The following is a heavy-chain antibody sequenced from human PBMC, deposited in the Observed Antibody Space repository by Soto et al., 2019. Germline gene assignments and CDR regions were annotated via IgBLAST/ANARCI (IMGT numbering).Heavy chain of an antibody. D-gene: IGHD3-10*01. J-gene: IGHJ4*02. CDR3: ARFRGLLRGVISPMDY. Sequence: SETLSLTCTVSGGSISSSSYYWGWIRQPPGKGLEWIGSIYYSGSTYYNPSLKSRVTISVDTSKNQFSLKLSSVTAADTAVYYCARFRGLLRGVISPMDYWGQGTLVTVSS. CDR1: GGSISSSSYY. CDR2: IYYSGST. V-gene: IGHV4-39*01.